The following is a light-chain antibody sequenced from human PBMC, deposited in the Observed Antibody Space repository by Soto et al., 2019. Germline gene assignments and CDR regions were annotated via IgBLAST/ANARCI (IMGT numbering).Light chain of an antibody. CDR1: QSVSSD. CDR3: LQYNDWPPKQYT. J-gene: IGKJ2*01. Sequence: EIVMTQSPATLSVSPGERVTLSCRASQSVSSDLAWYQYKPGQAPRLLIYGASTRATGTPPRFSASGSGTEFSLSISSLQSEDFAVYYCLQYNDWPPKQYTFGQGTKLEIK. V-gene: IGKV3-15*01. CDR2: GAS.